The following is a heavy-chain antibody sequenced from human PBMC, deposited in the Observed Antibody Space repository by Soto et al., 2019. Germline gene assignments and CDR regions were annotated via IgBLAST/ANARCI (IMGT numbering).Heavy chain of an antibody. J-gene: IGHJ6*02. CDR1: GYTFSDFD. V-gene: IGHV1-8*01. Sequence: QAHLEQSGAEVKRPGASVKVSCKASGYTFSDFDINWLRQASGQGPEWMGWMNAKSGDTFFAQRFQGKFNITRDTSLSTAYMEVGSLTSDDTAMYYCARGNPFNYAGFDVWGQGTTVAVSS. CDR3: ARGNPFNYAGFDV. D-gene: IGHD3-16*01. CDR2: MNAKSGDT.